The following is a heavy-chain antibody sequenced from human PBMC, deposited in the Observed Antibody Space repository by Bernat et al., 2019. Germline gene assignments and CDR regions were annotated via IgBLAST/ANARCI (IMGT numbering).Heavy chain of an antibody. CDR1: GCSISSSSYY. J-gene: IGHJ5*02. V-gene: IGHV4-39*01. CDR3: ARRSDLWENYWFDP. CDR2: IYYSGST. Sequence: QLQLQESCPGLVKPSETLSLTCTVSGCSISSSSYYWGWIRQPPGKGLEWIGSIYYSGSTYYNPSLKSRVTISVDTSKNQFSLKLSSVTAADTAVYYCARRSDLWENYWFDPWGQGTLVTVSS. D-gene: IGHD1-26*01.